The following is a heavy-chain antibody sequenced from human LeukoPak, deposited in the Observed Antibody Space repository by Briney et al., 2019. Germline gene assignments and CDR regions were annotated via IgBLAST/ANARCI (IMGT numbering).Heavy chain of an antibody. CDR1: GGTFSSYA. CDR2: IIPIFGTA. D-gene: IGHD1-14*01. J-gene: IGHJ6*02. CDR3: AFLRVRNYYYGMDV. Sequence: GASVKVSCKASGGTFSSYAISWVRRAPGQGLEWMGGIIPIFGTANYAQKFQGRVTITADESTSTAYMELSSLRSEDTAVYYCAFLRVRNYYYGMDVWGQGTTVTVSS. V-gene: IGHV1-69*13.